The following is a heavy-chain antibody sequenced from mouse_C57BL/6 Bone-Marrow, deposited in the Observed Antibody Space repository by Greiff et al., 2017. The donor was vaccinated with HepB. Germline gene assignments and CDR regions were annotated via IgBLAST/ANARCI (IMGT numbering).Heavy chain of an antibody. CDR2: IDPENGDT. CDR3: THYGSSYFDV. V-gene: IGHV14-4*01. J-gene: IGHJ1*03. CDR1: GFNIQDDY. Sequence: VQLQQSGAELVRPGASVKLSCTASGFNIQDDYMHWVKQRPEQGLEWIGWIDPENGDTEYASKFQGKATITADTSSNTAYLQLSSLTSEDTAVYYCTHYGSSYFDVWGTGTTVTVSS. D-gene: IGHD1-1*01.